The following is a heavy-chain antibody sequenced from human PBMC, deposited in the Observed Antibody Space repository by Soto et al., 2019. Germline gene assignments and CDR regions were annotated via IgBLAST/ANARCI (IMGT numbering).Heavy chain of an antibody. V-gene: IGHV5-51*01. CDR2: IYPGDSDT. J-gene: IGHJ6*02. CDR3: ARLPYSSSWCGYYYYGMDV. Sequence: PGESLKISCKGSGYSFTSYWIVWVRQMPGKGLEWMGIIYPGDSDTRYSPSFQGQVTISADKSISTAYLQWSSLKASDTAMYYCARLPYSSSWCGYYYYGMDVWVQGTTVTVSS. D-gene: IGHD6-13*01. CDR1: GYSFTSYW.